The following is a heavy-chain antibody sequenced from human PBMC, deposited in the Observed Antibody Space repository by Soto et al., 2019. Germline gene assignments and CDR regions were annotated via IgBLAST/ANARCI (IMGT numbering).Heavy chain of an antibody. J-gene: IGHJ3*02. Sequence: ASVKVSCKASGGTFSSYTISWVRQAPGQGLEWMGRIIPILGIANYAQKFQGRVTITADKSTSTAYMELSSLRSEDTAVYYCARGLGVVAATSVAFDIWGQGTMVTVSS. CDR1: GGTFSSYT. CDR2: IIPILGIA. V-gene: IGHV1-69*02. CDR3: ARGLGVVAATSVAFDI. D-gene: IGHD2-15*01.